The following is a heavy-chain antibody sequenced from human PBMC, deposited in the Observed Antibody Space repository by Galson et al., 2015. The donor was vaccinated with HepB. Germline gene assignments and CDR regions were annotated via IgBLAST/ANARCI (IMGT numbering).Heavy chain of an antibody. V-gene: IGHV7-4-1*02. CDR2: INTNTGNP. Sequence: SVKVSCKASGYTFTGYAINWVRQAPGQGLEWMGWINTNTGNPTYAQDFTGLFVFSFDTSVNTAYLQINSLKTEDTAMYYCARGDLSDYWGQGTLVTDSS. CDR3: ARGDLSDY. J-gene: IGHJ4*02. D-gene: IGHD2-21*02. CDR1: GYTFTGYA.